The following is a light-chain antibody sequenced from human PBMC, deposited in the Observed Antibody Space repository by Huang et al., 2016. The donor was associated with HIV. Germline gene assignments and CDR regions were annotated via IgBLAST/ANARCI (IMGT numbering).Light chain of an antibody. CDR3: QQYYSSPLT. J-gene: IGKJ4*01. V-gene: IGKV4-1*01. Sequence: DIVMTQSPDSLAVSLGERATINCKSSQSVLYSSNNNNYLAWYQQKPGQPPKLLIYWASNRESGVPDRFSGSGSETDFTLTSSSLQAEDVAVYYCQQYYSSPLTFGGGTKVEIK. CDR2: WAS. CDR1: QSVLYSSNNNNY.